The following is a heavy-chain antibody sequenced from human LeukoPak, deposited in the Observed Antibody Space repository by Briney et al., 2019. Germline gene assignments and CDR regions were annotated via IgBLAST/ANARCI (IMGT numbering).Heavy chain of an antibody. CDR2: IIPLFGTA. J-gene: IGHJ6*04. D-gene: IGHD6-6*01. Sequence: SSVKVSCKASGGTCSSYAISWARQAPGQGLEWMGGIIPLFGTANYAQKFQGRVTITADKSTSTAYMELSSLRSEDTAVYYCARDSSSTGEMDVWGKGTTVTVSS. V-gene: IGHV1-69*06. CDR1: GGTCSSYA. CDR3: ARDSSSTGEMDV.